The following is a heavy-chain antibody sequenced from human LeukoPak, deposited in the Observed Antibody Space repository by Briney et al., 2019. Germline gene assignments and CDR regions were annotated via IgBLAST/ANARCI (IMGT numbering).Heavy chain of an antibody. CDR1: GYTFTSYD. CDR3: ARATKRSDSSGYYYDY. CDR2: MNPNSGNT. Sequence: ASVKVSCKASGYTFTSYDINWVRQATGQGLEWMGWMNPNSGNTGYAHEFQGRVTMTMNTAITTAYLELSSMRSEDTAVYYCARATKRSDSSGYYYDYWGQGTLVTVSS. D-gene: IGHD3-22*01. V-gene: IGHV1-8*01. J-gene: IGHJ4*02.